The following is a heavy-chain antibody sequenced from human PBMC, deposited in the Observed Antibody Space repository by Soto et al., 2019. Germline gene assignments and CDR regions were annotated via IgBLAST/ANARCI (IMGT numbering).Heavy chain of an antibody. V-gene: IGHV4-30-4*01. CDR3: ARASGYYDSSGYSVYFDY. D-gene: IGHD3-22*01. Sequence: QVQLQESGPGLVKPSQTLSLTCTVSGGSISSGDYYWSWIRQPPGKGLEWIGYLYYSGSTYYNPSLKSRVTISLDTSKNQFSLKLSSVTAADTAVYYCARASGYYDSSGYSVYFDYWGQGTLVTVSS. J-gene: IGHJ4*02. CDR2: LYYSGST. CDR1: GGSISSGDYY.